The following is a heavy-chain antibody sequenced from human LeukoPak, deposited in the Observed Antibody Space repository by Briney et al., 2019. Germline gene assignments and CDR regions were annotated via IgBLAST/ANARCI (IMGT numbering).Heavy chain of an antibody. CDR1: GYTFTSYC. CDR2: INPSGGST. V-gene: IGHV1-46*01. CDR3: ARGTTDDY. J-gene: IGHJ4*02. D-gene: IGHD1-1*01. Sequence: ASVKVSCKASGYTFTSYCIDWVRQAPGQGLEWMGVINPSGGSTRYAQKFQGRVTMTGDPSTRTVYMEPSSLTSDDTAVYYCARGTTDDYWGQGTPVTVSS.